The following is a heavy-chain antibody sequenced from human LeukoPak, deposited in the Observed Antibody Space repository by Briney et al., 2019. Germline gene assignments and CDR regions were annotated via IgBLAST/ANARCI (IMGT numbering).Heavy chain of an antibody. CDR3: AKGGRDGYNSGNWFDP. V-gene: IGHV1-46*01. CDR2: INPSGGST. Sequence: GASVKFSCKAFGYTFTSYFMHWVRQAPGQGLEWMGIINPSGGSTNYAQKFQGRVTITADESTSTAYMELSSLRSEDTAVYYCAKGGRDGYNSGNWFDPWGQGTLVTVSS. CDR1: GYTFTSYF. J-gene: IGHJ5*02. D-gene: IGHD5-24*01.